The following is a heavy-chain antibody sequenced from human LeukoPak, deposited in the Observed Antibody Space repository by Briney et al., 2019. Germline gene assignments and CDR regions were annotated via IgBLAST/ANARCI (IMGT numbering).Heavy chain of an antibody. Sequence: SETLSLTCTVSGYSISSGYYWGWIRQSPGKGLEWIGSIYHSGSTNYNPSLKSRVTISVDKSKNQFSLKLSSVTAADTAVYYCARDLGWGYYGSGSYFDYWGQGTLVTVSS. CDR1: GYSISSGYY. CDR2: IYHSGST. CDR3: ARDLGWGYYGSGSYFDY. J-gene: IGHJ4*02. D-gene: IGHD3-10*01. V-gene: IGHV4-38-2*02.